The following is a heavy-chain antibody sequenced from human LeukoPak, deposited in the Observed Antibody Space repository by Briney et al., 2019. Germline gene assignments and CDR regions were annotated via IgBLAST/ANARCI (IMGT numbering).Heavy chain of an antibody. V-gene: IGHV3-23*01. CDR2: ISGGGGST. Sequence: PGGSLRLSCAASGFTFSSYAMSWVRQAPGKGLEWVSAISGGGGSTDYSDSVKGRFTISRDNSRNTLYLQMNSLRAEDTAVYHCAKRGGFTFGDPFDYWGQGTLVTVSS. D-gene: IGHD3-3*01. J-gene: IGHJ4*02. CDR1: GFTFSSYA. CDR3: AKRGGFTFGDPFDY.